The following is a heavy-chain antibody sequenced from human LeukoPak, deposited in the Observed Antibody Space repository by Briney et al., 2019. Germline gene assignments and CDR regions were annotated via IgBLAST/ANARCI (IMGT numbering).Heavy chain of an antibody. CDR1: GFTFSSYW. D-gene: IGHD2-2*01. J-gene: IGHJ4*02. CDR2: INSDGSST. CDR3: ARVDIVIVPSANFDC. Sequence: SGGSLRLSCAASGFTFSSYWMHWVRQAPGKGLVWVSRINSDGSSTSYADSVKGRFTISRDNAKNSLYLQMNSLRAEDTAVYYCARVDIVIVPSANFDCWGQGTLVTVSS. V-gene: IGHV3-74*01.